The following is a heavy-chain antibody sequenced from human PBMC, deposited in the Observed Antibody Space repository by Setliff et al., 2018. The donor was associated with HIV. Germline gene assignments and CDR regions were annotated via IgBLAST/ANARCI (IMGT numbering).Heavy chain of an antibody. CDR1: GYNLVSYD. Sequence: VASVKVSCKASGYNLVSYDISWVRQAPGQGLERMGWISGYNGNTNYAEKLQGRVTMTTDTSTSTVYMELRGLRSDDTAIYYCARVPNRGEYYYYYYYMDVCGKGTTVTVSS. D-gene: IGHD4-17*01. CDR3: ARVPNRGEYYYYYYYMDV. V-gene: IGHV1-18*01. J-gene: IGHJ6*03. CDR2: ISGYNGNT.